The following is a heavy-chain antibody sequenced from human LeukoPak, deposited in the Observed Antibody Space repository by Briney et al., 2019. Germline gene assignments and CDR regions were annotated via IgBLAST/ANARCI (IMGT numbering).Heavy chain of an antibody. J-gene: IGHJ4*02. D-gene: IGHD6-19*01. V-gene: IGHV4-59*01. Sequence: PSETLSLTCTVSGGSISSYYWSWIRQPPGKGLEWIGYIYYSGSTNYNPSLKSRVTISVDTSKNQFSLKLSSVTAADTAVYYCARSSGWFDYWGQGTLVTVSS. CDR3: ARSSGWFDY. CDR2: IYYSGST. CDR1: GGSISSYY.